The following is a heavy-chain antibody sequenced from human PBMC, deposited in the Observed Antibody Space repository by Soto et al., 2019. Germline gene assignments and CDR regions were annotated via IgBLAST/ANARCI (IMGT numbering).Heavy chain of an antibody. V-gene: IGHV4-61*01. J-gene: IGHJ4*02. CDR2: TDYSGST. CDR3: ARADRQYCSVSACYIFDH. D-gene: IGHD2-15*01. CDR1: GASVSSDSYY. Sequence: SETLSLTCIVSGASVSSDSYYWTWIRQPPGKGLEWIGYTDYSGSTKYNPSLKSRVTISVDTSKNQFSLRVSSVTAADTAMYYCARADRQYCSVSACYIFDHWGQGTQVTVSS.